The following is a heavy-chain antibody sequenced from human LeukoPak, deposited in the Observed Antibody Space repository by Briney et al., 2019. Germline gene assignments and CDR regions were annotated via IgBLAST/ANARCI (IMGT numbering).Heavy chain of an antibody. Sequence: SETLSLTCTVSGGSISSSSYYWGWIRQPPGKGLEWIGSIYYSGSTYYNPSLKSRVTISVDTSKNQFSLKLSSVTAADTAVYYCARGPPYVADTYCGGDCYGGGWGQGTLVTVSS. CDR1: GGSISSSSYY. CDR2: IYYSGST. CDR3: ARGPPYVADTYCGGDCYGGG. J-gene: IGHJ4*02. D-gene: IGHD2-21*01. V-gene: IGHV4-39*07.